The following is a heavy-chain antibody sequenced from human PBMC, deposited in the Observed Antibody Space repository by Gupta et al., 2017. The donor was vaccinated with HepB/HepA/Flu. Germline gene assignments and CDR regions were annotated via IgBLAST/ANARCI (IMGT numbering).Heavy chain of an antibody. D-gene: IGHD3-3*01. CDR1: GFNFSNYA. V-gene: IGHV3-23*01. Sequence: EVQLLESGGGLVQPGGSLRLSCAASGFNFSNYALSWVRQAPGKGLEWVSTVSVSGTNTYYIDSVKGRFTISRDNSKKTVYLRMNSLRAEDTAVYYCAKDLDPRREWSLYGVYFDYWGQGTLVTVSS. CDR3: AKDLDPRREWSLYGVYFDY. J-gene: IGHJ4*02. CDR2: VSVSGTNT.